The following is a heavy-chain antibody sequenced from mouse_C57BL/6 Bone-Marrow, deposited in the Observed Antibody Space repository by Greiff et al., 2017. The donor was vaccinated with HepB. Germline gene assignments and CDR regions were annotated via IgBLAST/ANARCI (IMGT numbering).Heavy chain of an antibody. Sequence: VQLQQSGAELVRPGASVKLSCTASGFNIKDDYMHWVKQRPEKGLEWIGRIDPENGDTEYASKFQGKSTITADTSSNTAYLQLSSLTSEDTAVYYCTTGGFFDYWGQGTTLTVSS. J-gene: IGHJ2*01. CDR2: IDPENGDT. CDR1: GFNIKDDY. CDR3: TTGGFFDY. V-gene: IGHV14-4*01.